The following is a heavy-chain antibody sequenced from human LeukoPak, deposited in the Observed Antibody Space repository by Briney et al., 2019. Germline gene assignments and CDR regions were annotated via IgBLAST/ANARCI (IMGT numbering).Heavy chain of an antibody. CDR2: INPNSGGT. CDR1: GYTFTGYY. J-gene: IGHJ4*02. D-gene: IGHD3-10*01. CDR3: ARDLYYYGSGSYYPYVDY. Sequence: GASVKVSCKASGYTFTGYYMHWVRQAPGQGLEWMGWINPNSGGTNYAQKFQGRVTMTRVTSISTAYMELSRLRSDDTAVYYCARDLYYYGSGSYYPYVDYWGQGTLVTVSS. V-gene: IGHV1-2*02.